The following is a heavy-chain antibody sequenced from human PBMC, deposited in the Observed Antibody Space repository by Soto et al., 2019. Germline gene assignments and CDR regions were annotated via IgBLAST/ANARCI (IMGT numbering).Heavy chain of an antibody. CDR3: LTDPYDGGSQNFIFAFNI. V-gene: IGHV3-15*01. J-gene: IGHJ3*02. D-gene: IGHD3-16*01. CDR2: IRSETDGGTT. CDR1: GFIFSKAW. Sequence: PGGSLRLSCAASGFIFSKAWMSWVRQAPGKGLEWVGRIRSETDGGTTDYPAPMKGRFSVSRDDSKSTLYLQMNSLQTEDTAVYYCLTDPYDGGSQNFIFAFNIWGQGTLVTVSS.